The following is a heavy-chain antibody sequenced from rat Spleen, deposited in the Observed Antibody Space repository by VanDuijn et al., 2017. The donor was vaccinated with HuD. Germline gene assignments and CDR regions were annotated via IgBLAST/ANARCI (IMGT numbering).Heavy chain of an antibody. J-gene: IGHJ3*01. D-gene: IGHD1-1*01. V-gene: IGHV3-1*01. CDR3: ASGGSGGLNWFAY. CDR1: GFSITTHY. CDR2: INYSGST. Sequence: EVQLQESGPGLVKPSQSLSLTCSVTGFSITTHYWDWIRKFPGNKMEWMGYINYSGSTTYNPSLKSRISITRDSSKNQFFLQMNNLKSEDTAVYFCASGGSGGLNWFAYWGKGTQVTVSS.